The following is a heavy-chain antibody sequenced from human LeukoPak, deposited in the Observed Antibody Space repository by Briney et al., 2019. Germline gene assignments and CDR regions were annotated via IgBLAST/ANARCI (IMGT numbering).Heavy chain of an antibody. CDR3: AKPEGNIVATTPFDY. CDR1: GFTFSSYA. Sequence: GGSLRLSCAAPGFTFSSYAMSWVRQAPGKGLEWVSAISGSGGSTYYADSVKGRFTISRDNSKNTLYLQMNSLRAEDTAVYYCAKPEGNIVATTPFDYWGQGTLVTVSS. CDR2: ISGSGGST. D-gene: IGHD5-12*01. J-gene: IGHJ4*02. V-gene: IGHV3-23*01.